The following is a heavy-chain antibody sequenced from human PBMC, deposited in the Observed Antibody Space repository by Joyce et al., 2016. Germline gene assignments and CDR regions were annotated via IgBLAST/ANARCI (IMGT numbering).Heavy chain of an antibody. CDR1: GFSFHQFS. D-gene: IGHD4-17*01. CDR2: ISSDGSKK. CDR3: ARGTTVTRMGNWFDP. Sequence: QVQLVESGGGVGQPGRSLTLSCAASGFSFHQFSMVWIRQAPGKGLEWAAVISSDGSKKYYADSAKGRFIISRDNSKNTLNLQMTGLRSDDTGVYYCARGTTVTRMGNWFDPWGQGTLVTVSS. V-gene: IGHV3-30-3*01. J-gene: IGHJ5*02.